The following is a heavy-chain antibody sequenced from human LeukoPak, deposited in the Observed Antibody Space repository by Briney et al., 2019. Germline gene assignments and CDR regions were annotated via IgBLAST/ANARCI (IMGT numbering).Heavy chain of an antibody. V-gene: IGHV3-64*01. CDR2: ISSNGGST. CDR3: ARDIGGGMGTTVTTSWFDP. Sequence: GGSLRLSCAASGFTFSSYAMHWVRQAPGKGLEYVSAISSNGGSTYYANSVKGRFTISRDNSKNTLYLQMGSLRAEDMAVYYCARDIGGGMGTTVTTSWFDPWGQGTLVTVSS. CDR1: GFTFSSYA. J-gene: IGHJ5*02. D-gene: IGHD4-17*01.